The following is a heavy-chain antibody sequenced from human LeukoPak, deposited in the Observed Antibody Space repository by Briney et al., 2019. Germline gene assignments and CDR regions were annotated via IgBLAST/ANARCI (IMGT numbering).Heavy chain of an antibody. CDR1: GFTISSHS. D-gene: IGHD6-19*01. CDR3: ARLAVAIHY. J-gene: IGHJ4*02. Sequence: AGNLSLTGAASGFTISSHSMNWLRQAPGKGLEWVSSISNSSSYIYYADSVKGRFTISRDNAKNSLYLQSHSLMAEDTAVYYCARLAVAIHYWGQGTVVSVSS. V-gene: IGHV3-21*01. CDR2: ISNSSSYI.